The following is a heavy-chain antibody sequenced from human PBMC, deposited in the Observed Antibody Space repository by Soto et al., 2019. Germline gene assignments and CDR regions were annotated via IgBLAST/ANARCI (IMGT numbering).Heavy chain of an antibody. CDR2: IYPRDSDT. Sequence: GESLKISCKGSGYTFTTYWIGWVRQMPGKGLEWMGIIYPRDSDTRYSPSFQGQVTISADKSISTAYLQWSSLKASDTAIYYCARRPNTLNYYAMYVWGKGTTVPVSS. V-gene: IGHV5-51*01. CDR3: ARRPNTLNYYAMYV. D-gene: IGHD3-9*01. J-gene: IGHJ6*04. CDR1: GYTFTTYW.